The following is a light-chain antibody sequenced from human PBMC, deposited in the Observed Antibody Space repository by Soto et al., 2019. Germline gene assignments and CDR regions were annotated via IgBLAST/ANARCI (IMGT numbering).Light chain of an antibody. V-gene: IGKV3-15*01. CDR1: QSLSSS. Sequence: IVMTQSPPTLSVSPGERATVSCRASQSLSSSLAWYQQKPGQAPGLLIYGASTRATGIPARFSGSGSGTEFTLTISSLQSEDFAVYFCQQYNNWPWTFGQGTKV. CDR2: GAS. J-gene: IGKJ1*01. CDR3: QQYNNWPWT.